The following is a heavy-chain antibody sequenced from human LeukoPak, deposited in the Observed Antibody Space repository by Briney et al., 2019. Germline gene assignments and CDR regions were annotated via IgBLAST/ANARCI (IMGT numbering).Heavy chain of an antibody. CDR1: GCTFSEHS. CDR3: AKGGYASCFDP. D-gene: IGHD2-15*01. J-gene: IGHJ5*02. CDR2: IKRDGSNT. Sequence: PGGSLRLSCEASGCTFSEHSMSWVRQAPGKGLEGVSTIKRDGSNTYYTDSVESRFTISRDNSKNTLYLEMNTLRAEDTAVYYCAKGGYASCFDPWGQGTQVTVSS. V-gene: IGHV3-23*05.